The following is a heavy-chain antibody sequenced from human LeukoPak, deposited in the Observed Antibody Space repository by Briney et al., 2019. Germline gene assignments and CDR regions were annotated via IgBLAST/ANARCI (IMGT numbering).Heavy chain of an antibody. J-gene: IGHJ4*02. Sequence: SETLSLTCAVSGGSISSSNWWSWVRQPPGKGLEWIGEIYHSGSTNYNPSLKSRVTISVDKSKNQFSLKLSSVTAADTAVYYCARVDVTMVRGFDYWGQGTLVTVSS. D-gene: IGHD3-10*01. CDR3: ARVDVTMVRGFDY. V-gene: IGHV4-4*02. CDR2: IYHSGST. CDR1: GGSISSSNW.